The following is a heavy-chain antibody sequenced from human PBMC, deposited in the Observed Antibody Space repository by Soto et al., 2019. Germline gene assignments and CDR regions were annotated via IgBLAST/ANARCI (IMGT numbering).Heavy chain of an antibody. CDR3: AKAWGYSGYELYYYYGMDV. V-gene: IGHV3-30*18. CDR2: ISYDGSNK. CDR1: GFTFSSYG. D-gene: IGHD5-12*01. J-gene: IGHJ6*02. Sequence: GGSLRLSCAASGFTFSSYGMHWVRQAPGKGLEWVAVISYDGSNKYYADSVKGRFTISRDNSKNTLYLQMNSLRAEDTAVYYCAKAWGYSGYELYYYYGMDVWGQGTTVTVSS.